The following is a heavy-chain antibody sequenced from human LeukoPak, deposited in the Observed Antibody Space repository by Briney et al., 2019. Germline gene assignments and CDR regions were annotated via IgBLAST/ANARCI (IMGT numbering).Heavy chain of an antibody. CDR3: AKDQGGSYFAFDI. CDR1: GFTFSNYG. V-gene: IGHV3-30*18. D-gene: IGHD1-26*01. CDR2: VSYEGNNK. Sequence: GGSLRLSCAASGFTFSNYGMHWVRQAPGKGLEWVAVVSYEGNNKDYVDSVKGRFTVSRDNSKNTLYLQMNSLRAEDTAVYYCAKDQGGSYFAFDIWGQGTMVTVSS. J-gene: IGHJ3*02.